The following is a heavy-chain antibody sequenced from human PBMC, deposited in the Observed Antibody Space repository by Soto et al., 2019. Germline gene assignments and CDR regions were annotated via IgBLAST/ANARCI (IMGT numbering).Heavy chain of an antibody. CDR1: GFTFSDVW. CDR3: ARDVGYDYVN. D-gene: IGHD5-12*01. J-gene: IGHJ4*02. V-gene: IGHV3-15*01. Sequence: EVQLVESGGGLVKPGESLTLSCAASGFTFSDVWMTWVRQAPGKGLEWVGRIKRNSDGGTAEYGEPVKGRFTISRDDSKRTLYLQMNSLSAEDTAVYFCARDVGYDYVNWGQGTLVTVSS. CDR2: IKRNSDGGTA.